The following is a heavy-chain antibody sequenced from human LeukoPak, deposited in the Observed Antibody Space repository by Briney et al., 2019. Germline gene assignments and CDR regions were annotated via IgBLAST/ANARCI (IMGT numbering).Heavy chain of an antibody. J-gene: IGHJ4*02. V-gene: IGHV3-33*01. CDR1: GFTFSSYG. Sequence: GGSLRLSCAASGFTFSSYGMPWVRQAPGKGLEWVSAIWYDGSNKYYADSVKGRFTIYRDNSKNTLYLQMNSLRAEDTAVYYCARDYSDFWSGYSYYFDYWGQGTLVTVSS. D-gene: IGHD3-3*01. CDR2: IWYDGSNK. CDR3: ARDYSDFWSGYSYYFDY.